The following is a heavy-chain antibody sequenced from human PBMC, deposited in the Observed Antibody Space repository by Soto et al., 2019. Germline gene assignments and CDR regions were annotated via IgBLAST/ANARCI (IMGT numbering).Heavy chain of an antibody. CDR2: ISGSGGST. CDR3: AKDWGDSDFWSGYLNYFDY. J-gene: IGHJ4*02. Sequence: EVQLLESGGGLVQPGGSLRLSCAASGFTFSSYAMSWVRQAPGKGLEWVSAISGSGGSTYYADSVKGRFTISRDNSKNTLYLQMNSLRAEDTAVYYCAKDWGDSDFWSGYLNYFDYWGQGTLVTVSS. CDR1: GFTFSSYA. D-gene: IGHD3-3*01. V-gene: IGHV3-23*01.